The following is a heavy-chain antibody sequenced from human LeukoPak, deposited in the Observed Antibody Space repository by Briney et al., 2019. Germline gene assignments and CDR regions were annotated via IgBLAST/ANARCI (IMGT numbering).Heavy chain of an antibody. CDR2: ITPILGIA. CDR1: GGTFSSYT. J-gene: IGHJ6*03. D-gene: IGHD2-2*01. Sequence: SVKVSCKASGGTFSSYTISWVRQAPGQGLEWMGRITPILGIANYAQKFQGRVTITADKSTSTAYMELSSLRSEDTAVYYCARGVRVVPAANYYYYYYMDVWGKGTTVTVSS. V-gene: IGHV1-69*02. CDR3: ARGVRVVPAANYYYYYYMDV.